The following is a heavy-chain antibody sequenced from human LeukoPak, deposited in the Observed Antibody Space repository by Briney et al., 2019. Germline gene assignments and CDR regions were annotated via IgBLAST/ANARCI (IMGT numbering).Heavy chain of an antibody. J-gene: IGHJ4*02. D-gene: IGHD6-13*01. CDR2: IKSKADGGTT. CDR3: TTDLSSSWYSFGGSVPVDY. Sequence: KPGGSLRLSCAASGFTFSTYAMHWVRQAPGKGLEWVGRIKSKADGGTTDYAAPVKGRFTISRDDSKNTLYLQMNSLKTEDTAVYYCTTDLSSSWYSFGGSVPVDYWGQGTLVTASS. V-gene: IGHV3-15*07. CDR1: GFTFSTYA.